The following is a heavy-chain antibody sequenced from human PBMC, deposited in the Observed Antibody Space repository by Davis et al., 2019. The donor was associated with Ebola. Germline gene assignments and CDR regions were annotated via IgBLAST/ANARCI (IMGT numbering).Heavy chain of an antibody. Sequence: GESLKISCAASGFTFSSYAMHWVRQAPGKGLEWVAVISYDGSNKYYADSVKGRFTISRDNSKNTLYLQMNSLRAEDTAVYYCATGNQLQGYWGQGTLVTVSS. CDR3: ATGNQLQGY. V-gene: IGHV3-30-3*01. CDR1: GFTFSSYA. CDR2: ISYDGSNK. J-gene: IGHJ4*02. D-gene: IGHD1-14*01.